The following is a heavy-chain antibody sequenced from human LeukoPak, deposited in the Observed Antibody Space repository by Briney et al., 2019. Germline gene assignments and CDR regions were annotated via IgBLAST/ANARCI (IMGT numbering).Heavy chain of an antibody. D-gene: IGHD6-13*01. CDR3: ARDGGWKIAAAVSTNL. Sequence: PSETLSLTCTVSGGSISSSSYYWGWIRQPPGKGLEWIGSIYYSGSTYYNPSLKRRVTISVDTSKNQFSLKLSSVTAADTAVYYCARDGGWKIAAAVSTNLWGQGTLVTVSS. V-gene: IGHV4-39*07. CDR1: GGSISSSSYY. J-gene: IGHJ5*02. CDR2: IYYSGST.